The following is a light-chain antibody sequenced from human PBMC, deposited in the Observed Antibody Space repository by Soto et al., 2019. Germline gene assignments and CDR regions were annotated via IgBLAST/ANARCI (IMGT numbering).Light chain of an antibody. Sequence: DIQLTQSPSSLSASVGDRVTITCQASQDISNYLNWYLQKPGKAPRILIYDASNLETGVPSRFSGSGAGTDFTFTISSLQPKDIETAYCQQYDNFPITFGQGTRLEIK. CDR2: DAS. V-gene: IGKV1-33*01. CDR3: QQYDNFPIT. J-gene: IGKJ5*01. CDR1: QDISNY.